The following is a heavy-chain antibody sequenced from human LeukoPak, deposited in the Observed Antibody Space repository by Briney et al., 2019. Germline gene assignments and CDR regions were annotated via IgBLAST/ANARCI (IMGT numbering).Heavy chain of an antibody. CDR3: ARGGSGYALNWFDP. J-gene: IGHJ5*02. CDR1: GVTIGSYY. Sequence: SETLSLTCTVSGVTIGSYYWSWVRQPPGKGLEWVGHISYSGSTTYNPSLKSRVTISVDTSKNQFSLKLSSVTAADTAVYYCARGGSGYALNWFDPWGQGTLVTVSS. CDR2: ISYSGST. D-gene: IGHD5-12*01. V-gene: IGHV4-59*01.